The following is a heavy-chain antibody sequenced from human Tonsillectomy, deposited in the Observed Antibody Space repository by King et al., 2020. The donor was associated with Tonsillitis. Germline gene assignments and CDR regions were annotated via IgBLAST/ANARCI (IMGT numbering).Heavy chain of an antibody. CDR1: GFTFSSYA. V-gene: IGHV3-23*04. D-gene: IGHD2-8*01. CDR3: AKVPNWANFYYMDV. J-gene: IGHJ6*03. CDR2: ISGSGGST. Sequence: VQLVESGGGLVQPGGSLRLSCAASGFTFSSYAMSWVRQAPGKGLEWVSAISGSGGSTYYADSVKGRFTISRDNSKNTLYLEMNSLRAEDTALYYCAKVPNWANFYYMDVWGKGTTVTVSS.